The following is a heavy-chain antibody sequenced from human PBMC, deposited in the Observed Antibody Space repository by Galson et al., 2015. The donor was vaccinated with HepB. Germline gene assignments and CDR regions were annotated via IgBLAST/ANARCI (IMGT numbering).Heavy chain of an antibody. CDR1: GFTSGNFW. CDR2: IRKGGGERNEQ. D-gene: IGHD5/OR15-5a*01. J-gene: IGHJ5*02. CDR3: VRHNVYILDL. Sequence: SLRLSCAASGFTSGNFWMTWVRQAPGKGLECVANIRKGGGERNEQNYVDSVKGRFTISRDDTQNSVYLQINSLRAEDAAVYYCVRHNVYILDLWGQGTLVTVSS. V-gene: IGHV3-7*01.